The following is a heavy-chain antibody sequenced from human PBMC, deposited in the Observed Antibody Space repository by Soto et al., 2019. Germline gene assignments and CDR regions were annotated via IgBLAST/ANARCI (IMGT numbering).Heavy chain of an antibody. CDR3: ARDRKDGMDV. V-gene: IGHV5-51*01. J-gene: IGHJ6*02. Sequence: GESLKISCKTSGYTFTNYWIGWARQMPGKGLEWMGMIYPGDSDTRYSPSFQGQVTISADKSISTAYLQWSSLKASDTAMYYCARDRKDGMDVRGQGTTVAVSS. CDR2: IYPGDSDT. CDR1: GYTFTNYW.